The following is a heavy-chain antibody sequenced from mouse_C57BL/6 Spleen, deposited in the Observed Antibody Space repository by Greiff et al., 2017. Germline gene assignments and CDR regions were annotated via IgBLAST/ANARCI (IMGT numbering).Heavy chain of an antibody. D-gene: IGHD2-3*01. Sequence: VQLQQPGAELVKPGASVKLSCKASGYTFTSYWMHWVKQRPGQGLEWIGMIHPNSGSTNYNEKFKSKATLTVDKSSSTAYMQLSSLTSEDSAVYYCARSEDGYYGVDWGQGTLVTVSA. CDR2: IHPNSGST. J-gene: IGHJ3*01. CDR1: GYTFTSYW. V-gene: IGHV1-64*01. CDR3: ARSEDGYYGVD.